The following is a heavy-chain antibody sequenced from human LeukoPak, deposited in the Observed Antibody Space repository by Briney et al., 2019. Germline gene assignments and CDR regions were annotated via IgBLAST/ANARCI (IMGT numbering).Heavy chain of an antibody. V-gene: IGHV3-74*01. D-gene: IGHD6-19*01. Sequence: GGSLRLSCAASGFTLRSYWMHWVRQAPGKGLVWVSRINSDGISTTYADSVKGRSTISRDNAKNTLYLQMNSLRAEDTAVYFCARDPDRSGWSTFEYWGQGTLVTVSS. J-gene: IGHJ4*02. CDR1: GFTLRSYW. CDR2: INSDGIST. CDR3: ARDPDRSGWSTFEY.